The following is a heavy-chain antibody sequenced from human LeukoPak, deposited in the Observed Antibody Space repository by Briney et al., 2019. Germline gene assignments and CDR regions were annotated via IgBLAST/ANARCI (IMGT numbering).Heavy chain of an antibody. D-gene: IGHD2/OR15-2a*01. CDR3: TTFYHEYSPY. CDR1: GFSFMNAW. V-gene: IGHV3-15*01. J-gene: IGHJ4*02. CDR2: IKSNADGGTP. Sequence: GGSLRPSCAASGFSFMNAWMIWVRQAPGKGLEWVGRIKSNADGGTPDYAAPARGRFAISRDDSKNTLYLQMNSLKTEDTAVYYCTTFYHEYSPYWGRGTLVTVSS.